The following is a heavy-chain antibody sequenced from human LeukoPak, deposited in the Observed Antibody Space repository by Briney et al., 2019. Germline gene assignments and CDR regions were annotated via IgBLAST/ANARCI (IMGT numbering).Heavy chain of an antibody. CDR3: ARDHVLGSGWYSP. D-gene: IGHD6-19*01. Sequence: SETLSLTCTVSGGSISSSSYYWGWIRQPPGKGLEWIGSIYYSGSTYYNPSLKSRVTISVDTSKNQFSLKLSSVTAADTAVYYRARDHVLGSGWYSPWGQGTLVTVSS. CDR1: GGSISSSSYY. CDR2: IYYSGST. V-gene: IGHV4-39*07. J-gene: IGHJ5*02.